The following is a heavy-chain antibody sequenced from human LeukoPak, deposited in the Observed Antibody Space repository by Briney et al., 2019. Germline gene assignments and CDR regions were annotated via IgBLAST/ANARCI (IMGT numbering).Heavy chain of an antibody. Sequence: GASVKVSCKASGYTFSSYGISWVRQAPGQGLEWMGWISAYNGNTNYAQKLQGRVTMTTDTSTSTAYMELRSLRSDDTAVYYCARGPGYYDSSGYYYFHHAFDIWGQGTTVTVSS. CDR1: GYTFSSYG. CDR2: ISAYNGNT. CDR3: ARGPGYYDSSGYYYFHHAFDI. D-gene: IGHD3-22*01. J-gene: IGHJ3*02. V-gene: IGHV1-18*01.